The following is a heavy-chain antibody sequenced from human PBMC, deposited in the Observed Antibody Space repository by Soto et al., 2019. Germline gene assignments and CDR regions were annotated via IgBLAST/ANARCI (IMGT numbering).Heavy chain of an antibody. Sequence: ASVKVSCKASGYTDPRYGISWVRQAPGQGLEWMGIINPSGGSTSYAQKFQGRVTMTRDTSTSTVYMELSSLRSEDTAVYYCAREKSVDYGDYGYWGQGTLVTVSS. V-gene: IGHV1-46*03. CDR3: AREKSVDYGDYGY. D-gene: IGHD4-17*01. J-gene: IGHJ4*02. CDR1: GYTDPRYG. CDR2: INPSGGST.